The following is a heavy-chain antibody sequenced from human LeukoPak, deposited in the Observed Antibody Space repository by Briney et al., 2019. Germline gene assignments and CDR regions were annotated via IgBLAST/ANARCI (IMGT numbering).Heavy chain of an antibody. CDR1: GGSLSSYY. CDR2: INHSGST. Sequence: SETPSLTCTVSGGSLSSYYWSWIRHPPGKGLEWIVEINHSGSTNYNPALKSRVTISVDTSKKQFSVKLTSVTGADTAVYYCARRVTTRLPFRYWGQGTLVTVSS. V-gene: IGHV4-34*01. J-gene: IGHJ4*02. CDR3: ARRVTTRLPFRY. D-gene: IGHD4-17*01.